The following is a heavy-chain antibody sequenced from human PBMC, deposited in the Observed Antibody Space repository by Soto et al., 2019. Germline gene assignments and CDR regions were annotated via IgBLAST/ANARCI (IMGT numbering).Heavy chain of an antibody. J-gene: IGHJ3*02. D-gene: IGHD1-26*01. Sequence: SETLSLTCAVSSGSISSSNWWSWVRQPPGKGLEWIGEIYHSGSTNYNPSFKSRVTISVDKSKNQFSLKLSSVTAADTAVYYCARGGGTVYAFDIWGQGTMVTVSS. CDR2: IYHSGST. V-gene: IGHV4-4*02. CDR3: ARGGGTVYAFDI. CDR1: SGSISSSNW.